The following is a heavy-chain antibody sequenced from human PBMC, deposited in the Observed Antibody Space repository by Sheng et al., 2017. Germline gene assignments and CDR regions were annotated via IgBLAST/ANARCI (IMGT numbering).Heavy chain of an antibody. Sequence: QVQLVQSGAEVKKPGSSVKVSCKASGGTFSSYAISWVRQAPGQGLEWMGGIIPIFGTANYAQKFQGRVTITTDESTSTAYMELSSLRSEDTAVYYCASGIVVVVAATGNYYYYMDVVGTKGTTVTVSS. D-gene: IGHD2-15*01. CDR1: GGTFSSYA. J-gene: IGHJ6*03. V-gene: IGHV1-69*05. CDR3: ASGIVVVVAATGNYYYYMDV. CDR2: IIPIFGTA.